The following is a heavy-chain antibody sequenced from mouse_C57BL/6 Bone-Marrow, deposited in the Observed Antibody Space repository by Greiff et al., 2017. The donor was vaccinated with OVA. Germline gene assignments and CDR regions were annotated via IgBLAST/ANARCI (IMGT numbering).Heavy chain of an antibody. CDR2: IDPETGGT. CDR3: TRSHYYGGPYYAMDY. J-gene: IGHJ4*01. CDR1: GYTFTDYE. Sequence: QVQLQQSGAELVRPGASVTLSCKASGYTFTDYEMHWVKQTPVHGLEWIGAIDPETGGTAYNQKFKGKAILTADKSSSTAYMELRSLTSEDSAVYYCTRSHYYGGPYYAMDYWGQGTSVTVSS. D-gene: IGHD1-1*02. V-gene: IGHV1-15*01.